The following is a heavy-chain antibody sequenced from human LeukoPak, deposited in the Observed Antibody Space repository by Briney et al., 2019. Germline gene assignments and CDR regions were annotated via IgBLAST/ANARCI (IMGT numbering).Heavy chain of an antibody. V-gene: IGHV3-21*01. CDR2: ISSSSSYI. CDR1: GFTFSSYA. Sequence: PGGSLRLSRAASGFTFSSYAMHWVRQAPGKGLEWVSSISSSSSYIYYADSVKGRFTISRDNAKNSLYLQMNSLRAEDTAVYYCARDAPGGVIVPFDYWGQGTLVTVSS. J-gene: IGHJ4*02. CDR3: ARDAPGGVIVPFDY. D-gene: IGHD3-16*02.